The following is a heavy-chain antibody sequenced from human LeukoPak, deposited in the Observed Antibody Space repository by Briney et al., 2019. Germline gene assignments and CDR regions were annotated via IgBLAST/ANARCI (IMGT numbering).Heavy chain of an antibody. CDR1: GGSISSYY. CDR3: ARESRVVPHYFDS. D-gene: IGHD3-3*01. CDR2: IYYSGST. V-gene: IGHV4-59*01. J-gene: IGHJ4*02. Sequence: SETLSLTCTVSGGSISSYYWTWLRQPPGKGLEWIGYIYYSGSTNYNPSLKSRVTISVDMSKNQLSLKLSSVAAADTAVYYCARESRVVPHYFDSWGQGTLVTVSS.